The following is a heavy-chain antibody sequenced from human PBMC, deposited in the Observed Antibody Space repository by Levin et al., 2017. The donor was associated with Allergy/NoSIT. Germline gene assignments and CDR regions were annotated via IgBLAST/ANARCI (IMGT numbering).Heavy chain of an antibody. D-gene: IGHD5-12*01. CDR2: ISLRGETT. CDR1: GFTFSSYI. CDR3: AKDLGGYSGYSHFEN. V-gene: IGHV3-23*01. Sequence: ASVKVSCAASGFTFSSYIMSWVRQAPGKGLEWVAAISLRGETTYYADSVKGRFTISRDDWKDTLDLQMDSLRAEDTAVYYCAKDLGGYSGYSHFENWGQGTLVTVSS. J-gene: IGHJ4*02.